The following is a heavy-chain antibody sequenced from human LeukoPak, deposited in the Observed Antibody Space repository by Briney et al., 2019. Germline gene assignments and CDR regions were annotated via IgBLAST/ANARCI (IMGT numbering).Heavy chain of an antibody. V-gene: IGHV4-61*09. CDR3: TRDLAGHFGGFYFDY. J-gene: IGHJ4*02. D-gene: IGHD4/OR15-4a*01. CDR2: IYTSGST. Sequence: SETLSLTCTVSGGSISSGSYHWSWIRQPAGKGLEWIGHIYTSGSTNYNLSLKSRVTISVDTSKNQFSLKLSSVAAADTAVYYCTRDLAGHFGGFYFDYWGQGTLVTVSS. CDR1: GGSISSGSYH.